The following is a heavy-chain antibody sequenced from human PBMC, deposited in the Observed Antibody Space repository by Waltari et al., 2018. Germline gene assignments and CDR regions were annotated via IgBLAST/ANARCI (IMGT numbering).Heavy chain of an antibody. CDR1: GFTFSSYG. V-gene: IGHV3-30*18. CDR2: RWYDGSNK. CDR3: AKVMKADAFDI. J-gene: IGHJ3*02. Sequence: QVQLVESGGGVVQPGRSLRLSCAASGFTFSSYGMHWVRQAPGKGLEWVAVRWYDGSNKYYADSVKGRFTISRDNSKNTLYLQMNSLRAEDTAMYYCAKVMKADAFDIWGQGTMVTVSS.